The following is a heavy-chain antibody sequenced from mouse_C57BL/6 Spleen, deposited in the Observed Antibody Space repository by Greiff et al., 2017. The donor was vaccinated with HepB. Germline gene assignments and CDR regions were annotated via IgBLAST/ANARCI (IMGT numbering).Heavy chain of an antibody. CDR3: ARLNDY. CDR2: INPGSGGT. V-gene: IGHV1-54*01. CDR1: GYAFTNYL. Sequence: QVQLQQSGAELVRPGTSVKVSCKASGYAFTNYLIEWVKQRPGQGLEWIGVINPGSGGTNYNEKFKGKATLTADNSSSTAYMQLSSLTSEDSAVYFCARLNDYWGQGTTLTVSS. J-gene: IGHJ2*01.